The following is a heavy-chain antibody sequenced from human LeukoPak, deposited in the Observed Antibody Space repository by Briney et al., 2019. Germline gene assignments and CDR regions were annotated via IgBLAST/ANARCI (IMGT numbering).Heavy chain of an antibody. CDR2: ISYDGSNK. CDR1: GFTFSSYA. D-gene: IGHD6-6*01. J-gene: IGHJ4*02. V-gene: IGHV3-30*04. CDR3: ARGRPYPPAPSYFDY. Sequence: GSLRLSCAASGFTFSSYAMHWVRQAPGKGLEWVAVISYDGSNKYYADSVKGRLTISRDNSKNTPYMQTNSLRAEDTAVYYCARGRPYPPAPSYFDYWGQGTLVTVSS.